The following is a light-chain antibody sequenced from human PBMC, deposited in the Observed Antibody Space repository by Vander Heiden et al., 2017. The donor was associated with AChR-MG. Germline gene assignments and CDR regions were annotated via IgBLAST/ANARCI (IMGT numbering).Light chain of an antibody. J-gene: IGLJ2*01. CDR2: LDD. CDR1: SSNIENNA. CDR3: ATWDDNLNAVV. Sequence: QSVLTQPPSVSAAPRQTVVISCFGSSSNIENNAVNWFQHHQGKAPKLLIYLDDLVPSGVSDRFSGSKSGTAAALASSGLQSEDEADYYCATWDDNLNAVVFGGGTKLTVL. V-gene: IGLV1-36*01.